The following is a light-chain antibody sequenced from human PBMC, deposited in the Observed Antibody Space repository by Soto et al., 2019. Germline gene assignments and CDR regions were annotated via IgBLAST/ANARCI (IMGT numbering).Light chain of an antibody. CDR3: QQRNSYPRT. J-gene: IGKJ2*01. Sequence: DIQMTQSPSKLSASVVDRVTITCRASQGIVRWLAWYQQKPGKAPKLLIYDASTLESGVPSRFSGSGSETEFTLTISRLQPDDSATYYCQQRNSYPRTFGQGTKVDI. CDR1: QGIVRW. CDR2: DAS. V-gene: IGKV1-5*01.